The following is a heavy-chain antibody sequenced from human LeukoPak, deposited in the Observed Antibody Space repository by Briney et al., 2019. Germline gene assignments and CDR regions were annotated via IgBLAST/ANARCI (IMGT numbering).Heavy chain of an antibody. CDR2: IKEGGSEE. D-gene: IGHD1-26*01. CDR3: ARGGSSRFGY. V-gene: IGHV3-7*01. CDR1: GFTFSSYW. Sequence: GGSLRLSCAASGFTFSSYWMSWVRQAPGKGLEWVANIKEGGSEEYYVESVKGRFTISRDNAKNSLFLQMNSLRGEDTAMYYCARGGSSRFGYWGQGTLVTVSS. J-gene: IGHJ4*02.